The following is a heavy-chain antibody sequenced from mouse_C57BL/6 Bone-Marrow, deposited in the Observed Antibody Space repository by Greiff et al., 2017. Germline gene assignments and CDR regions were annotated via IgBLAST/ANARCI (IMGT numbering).Heavy chain of an antibody. CDR2: IDPSDSET. V-gene: IGHV1-52*01. J-gene: IGHJ3*01. Sequence: QVQLQQPGAELVRPGSSVKLSCKASGYTFTSYWMHWVKQRPIQGLEWIGNIDPSDSETHYNQKFKDKATLTVDKSSSTAYMQLSSLTSEDSAVYYCARKGGGSWFADWGQGTLVTVSA. CDR3: ARKGGGSWFAD. CDR1: GYTFTSYW.